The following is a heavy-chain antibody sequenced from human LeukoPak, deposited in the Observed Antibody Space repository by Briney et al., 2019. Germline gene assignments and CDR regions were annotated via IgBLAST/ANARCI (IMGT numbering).Heavy chain of an antibody. Sequence: GGSLRVYCAASGFTFGSYGMHWVRQAPGKGLEWVAFIRYDGGNKYYADSVKGRFTISRDNSKNTLYLQMNSLRAEDTAVYYCAKGEYNSSPIDYWGQGTLVTVSS. CDR2: IRYDGGNK. J-gene: IGHJ4*02. V-gene: IGHV3-30*02. D-gene: IGHD6-6*01. CDR3: AKGEYNSSPIDY. CDR1: GFTFGSYG.